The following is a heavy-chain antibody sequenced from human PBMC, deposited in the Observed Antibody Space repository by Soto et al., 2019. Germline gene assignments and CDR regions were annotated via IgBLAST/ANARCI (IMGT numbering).Heavy chain of an antibody. V-gene: IGHV1-69*01. CDR1: GGIFTNNA. J-gene: IGHJ6*02. D-gene: IGHD5-18*01. CDR3: ATGGHNDGYNFYHGMDV. Sequence: QVQVVQSGSEVKKPGSSVKVSCKVSGGIFTNNAISWVRQAPGQGLEWLGGVIPLFDTAYYAQIFRCRLRISADGATTTAYMELSGLTSADTAVYFCATGGHNDGYNFYHGMDVWGQGTKVTVS. CDR2: VIPLFDTA.